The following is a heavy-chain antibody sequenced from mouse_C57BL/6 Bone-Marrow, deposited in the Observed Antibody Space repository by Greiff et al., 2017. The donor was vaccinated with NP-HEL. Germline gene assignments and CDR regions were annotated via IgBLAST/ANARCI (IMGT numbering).Heavy chain of an antibody. J-gene: IGHJ2*01. D-gene: IGHD2-1*01. CDR1: GYTFTSYG. CDR3: EGGNSLDY. V-gene: IGHV1-81*01. Sequence: VKLQESGAELVRPGASVKLSCKASGYTFTSYGISWVKQRPGQGLEWIGEIYPRGGNTYYNEKFKGKATLTADKSASTAYMQLRSLTSEDSAVYFCEGGNSLDYWGQGTTLTVSS. CDR2: IYPRGGNT.